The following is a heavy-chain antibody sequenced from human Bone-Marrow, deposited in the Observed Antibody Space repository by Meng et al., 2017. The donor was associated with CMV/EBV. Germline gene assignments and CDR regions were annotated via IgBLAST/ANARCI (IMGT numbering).Heavy chain of an antibody. CDR2: IYYSGST. Sequence: GSLRLSCTVSGGSVSSGSYYWSWIRQPTGKGLEWIGYIYYSGSTNYNPSLKSRVTISVDTSKNPFSLKLSSVTAADTAVYYCARDGGMEAPYSDAFDIWGQGTMVTVSS. J-gene: IGHJ3*02. D-gene: IGHD2-15*01. CDR1: GGSVSSGSYY. V-gene: IGHV4-61*01. CDR3: ARDGGMEAPYSDAFDI.